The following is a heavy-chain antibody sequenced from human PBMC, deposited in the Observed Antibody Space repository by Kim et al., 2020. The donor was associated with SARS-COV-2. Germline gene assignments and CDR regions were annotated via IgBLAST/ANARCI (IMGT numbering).Heavy chain of an antibody. CDR2: ISAGATAT. CDR3: ARGRGGVDY. D-gene: IGHD3-10*01. V-gene: IGHV3-23*01. J-gene: IGHJ4*02. Sequence: GGSLRLSCAASGFRFNTYAMSWVRQAPGKGLEWVSAISAGATATYYADSVKGRFTISRDNSKDTLYLQMNTLRAEDTALYYCARGRGGVDYWGQGTLVTVSS. CDR1: GFRFNTYA.